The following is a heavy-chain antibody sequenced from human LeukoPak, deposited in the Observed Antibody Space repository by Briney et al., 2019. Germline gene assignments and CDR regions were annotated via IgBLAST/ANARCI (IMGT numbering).Heavy chain of an antibody. CDR3: AGGDYPLTY. J-gene: IGHJ4*02. D-gene: IGHD4-17*01. CDR1: GFSVNGNY. Sequence: GGSLRLSCAASGFSVNGNYWHWVRQTPGKRPQWISIIYSDGKTLYADSVRGRFTFSRDNSKNTLYLQMYSLRVEDTAIYFCAGGDYPLTYWGQGSRVTVSS. CDR2: IYSDGKT. V-gene: IGHV3-66*01.